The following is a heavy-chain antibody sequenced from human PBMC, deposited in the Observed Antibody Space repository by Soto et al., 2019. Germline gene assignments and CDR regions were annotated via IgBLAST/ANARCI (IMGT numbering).Heavy chain of an antibody. CDR2: FIPIFGTA. V-gene: IGHV1-69*01. Sequence: QVQLVQSGAEVKKPGSSVKVSCKASGGTFSSYAISWVRQAPGQGLEWMGGFIPIFGTANYAQKFQGRVTITADESTSRAYMELSSLRSEDTAVYYCESKIVVVPAAIVYFYYGMDVWGQGTTVTVSS. CDR3: ESKIVVVPAAIVYFYYGMDV. J-gene: IGHJ6*02. CDR1: GGTFSSYA. D-gene: IGHD2-2*01.